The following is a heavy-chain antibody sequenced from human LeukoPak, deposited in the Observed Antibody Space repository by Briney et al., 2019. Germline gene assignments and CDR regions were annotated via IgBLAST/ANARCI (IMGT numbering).Heavy chain of an antibody. Sequence: PGGSLRLSCAASGFTFSSYSMNWVRQAPGKAREWVSSLCSSSSYIHYADSVKGRFTISRDNAKNSLYLQMNSLRAEDTAVYYCARGGYCSSTSCYPAHDPNQTFDYWGQGTLVTVSS. CDR2: LCSSSSYI. J-gene: IGHJ4*02. CDR1: GFTFSSYS. V-gene: IGHV3-21*01. CDR3: ARGGYCSSTSCYPAHDPNQTFDY. D-gene: IGHD2-2*01.